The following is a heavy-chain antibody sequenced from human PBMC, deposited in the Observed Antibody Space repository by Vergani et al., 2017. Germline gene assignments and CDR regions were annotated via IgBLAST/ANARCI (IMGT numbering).Heavy chain of an antibody. CDR1: GYTFTSYA. CDR3: ARGASYFDSGGYADT. Sequence: QVQLVQSGSELKKPGASVKVSCKASGYTFTSYAITWVRQAPGQGLQWMGRMIPTFDSKNYAPRFQGRVTLTADASASTAYMELTSLTSEDTAVYFCARGASYFDSGGYADTWGQGTLVTVS. V-gene: IGHV1-69*18. CDR2: MIPTFDSK. J-gene: IGHJ5*02. D-gene: IGHD3-22*01.